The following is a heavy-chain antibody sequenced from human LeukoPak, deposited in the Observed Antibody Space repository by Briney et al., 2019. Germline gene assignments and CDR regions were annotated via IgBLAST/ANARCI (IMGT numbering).Heavy chain of an antibody. J-gene: IGHJ2*01. D-gene: IGHD6-13*01. Sequence: SETLSLTCTVSGGSISSYYWSWIRQPPGKGLEWIGYIYYSGSTNYNPSLKSRVTISVDTSKNQFSLKLSSVTAADTAVYYCARVCSSWYNFWYFDLWGRRTLVTVSS. CDR3: ARVCSSWYNFWYFDL. CDR2: IYYSGST. V-gene: IGHV4-59*01. CDR1: GGSISSYY.